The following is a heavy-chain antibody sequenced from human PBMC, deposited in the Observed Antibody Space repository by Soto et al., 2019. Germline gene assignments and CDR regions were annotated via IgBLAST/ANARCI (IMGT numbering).Heavy chain of an antibody. D-gene: IGHD1-26*01. CDR3: ATLGSGSYDY. V-gene: IGHV1-69*02. CDR1: GGTFSSYI. J-gene: IGHJ4*01. Sequence: QVHLVQSGAEVKKPGSSVKVSCQASGGTFSSYIISWVRQAPGQGLEWMGRISPTVGIPNYAQKFQGRVTITADRSTSTAYMELSSLRSEDTAIYYCATLGSGSYDYWGHGTLVTVSS. CDR2: ISPTVGIP.